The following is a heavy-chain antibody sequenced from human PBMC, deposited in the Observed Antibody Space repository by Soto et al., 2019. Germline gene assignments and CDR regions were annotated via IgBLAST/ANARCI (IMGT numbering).Heavy chain of an antibody. CDR2: IYHSGST. CDR3: ARGGWDYGDEYLY. CDR1: GGSISSGCYS. V-gene: IGHV4-30-2*01. Sequence: SETLSLTCAVSGGSISSGCYSWSWIRQPPGKGLEWIGYIYHSGSTYYNPSLKSRVTISVDRPKNQFSLKLSSVTAADTAVYYCARGGWDYGDEYLYWGQGTLVTVSS. D-gene: IGHD4-17*01. J-gene: IGHJ4*02.